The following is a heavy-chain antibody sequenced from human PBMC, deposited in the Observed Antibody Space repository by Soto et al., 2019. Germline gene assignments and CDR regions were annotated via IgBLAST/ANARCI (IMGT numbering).Heavy chain of an antibody. CDR1: GGSISSGDYY. J-gene: IGHJ4*02. D-gene: IGHD3-22*01. CDR2: IYYSGST. V-gene: IGHV4-30-4*01. Sequence: PSETLSLTCTVSGGSISSGDYYWSWIRQPPGKGLGWIGSIYYSGSTYYNPSLKSRVTISVDTSKNQFSLKLSSVTAADTAVYYCARGSYYYDSSGYYHYGGQGTLVTVSS. CDR3: ARGSYYYDSSGYYHY.